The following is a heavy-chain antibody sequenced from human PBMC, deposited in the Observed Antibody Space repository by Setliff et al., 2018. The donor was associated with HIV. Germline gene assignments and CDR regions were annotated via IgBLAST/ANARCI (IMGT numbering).Heavy chain of an antibody. J-gene: IGHJ4*02. CDR3: ARDHIAARSVDY. CDR1: AYTFNSYY. V-gene: IGHV1-46*02. CDR2: IGPSGSST. D-gene: IGHD6-6*01. Sequence: GASVKVSCKTSAYTFNSYYMHWIRQAPGQGLEWMGLIGPSGSSTTYAQNFQGRVTMSRDTSTNTVYMELSSLRSEDTDVYYCARDHIAARSVDYWGQGTLVTVSS.